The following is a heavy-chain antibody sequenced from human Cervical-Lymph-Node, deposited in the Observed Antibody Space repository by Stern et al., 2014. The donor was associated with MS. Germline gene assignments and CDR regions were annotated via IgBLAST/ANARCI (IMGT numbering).Heavy chain of an antibody. CDR2: IIPIFGTS. CDR3: ARDSDVLCAMDV. Sequence: QVQLVQSGAEVKKPASSLNVSCTASGDTFYNSAFSWVRQAPGPGLEWMGGIIPIFGTSTYAQKFQGRVTITADTSTTTAYMELNSLRSDDAAIYYCARDSDVLCAMDVWGQGTTVTVSS. CDR1: GDTFYNSA. V-gene: IGHV1-69*06. J-gene: IGHJ6*02. D-gene: IGHD6-6*01.